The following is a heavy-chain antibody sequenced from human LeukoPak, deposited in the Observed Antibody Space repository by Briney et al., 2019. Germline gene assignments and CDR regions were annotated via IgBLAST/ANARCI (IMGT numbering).Heavy chain of an antibody. V-gene: IGHV1-46*01. Sequence: ASVKVSCKASGYTFTSYYMHWVRQAPGQGLEWMGIINPSGGSTSYAQKFQGRVTMTRDTSTSTVYMELSSLRSEDTAVYYCAREVPEKHFDWPSNWFDPWGQGPLVTVSS. CDR2: INPSGGST. D-gene: IGHD3-9*01. CDR1: GYTFTSYY. J-gene: IGHJ5*02. CDR3: AREVPEKHFDWPSNWFDP.